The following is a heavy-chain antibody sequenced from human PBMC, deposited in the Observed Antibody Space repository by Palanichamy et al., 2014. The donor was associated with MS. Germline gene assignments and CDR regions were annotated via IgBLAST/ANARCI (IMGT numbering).Heavy chain of an antibody. Sequence: QLQLQESGPGLVKPSETLSLTCTVSGGSISSSSYYWGWIRQPPGKGLEWIGSIYYSGSTYYNPSLKSRVTISVDTSKNQFSLKLSSVTAADTAVYYCARHERPNAFDIWGQGTMVTVSS. CDR3: ARHERPNAFDI. V-gene: IGHV4-39*01. CDR1: GGSISSSSYY. CDR2: IYYSGST. D-gene: IGHD1-1*01. J-gene: IGHJ3*02.